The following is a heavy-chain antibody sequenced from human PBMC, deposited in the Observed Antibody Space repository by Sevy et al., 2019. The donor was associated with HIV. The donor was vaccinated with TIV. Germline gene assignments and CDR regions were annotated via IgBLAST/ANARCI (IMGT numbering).Heavy chain of an antibody. D-gene: IGHD2-8*02. Sequence: GGSLRLSCAASGFPFSNFAMSWVRQAPGKGLEWVSTLIGGGSRTYYADSVTGRFIISRANSRNTLYLQMNGLRDEDTAIYYSAKRRVQSGLSGGGANYGMDVWGRGTTVTVSS. V-gene: IGHV3-23*01. CDR2: LIGGGSRT. CDR3: AKRRVQSGLSGGGANYGMDV. J-gene: IGHJ6*02. CDR1: GFPFSNFA.